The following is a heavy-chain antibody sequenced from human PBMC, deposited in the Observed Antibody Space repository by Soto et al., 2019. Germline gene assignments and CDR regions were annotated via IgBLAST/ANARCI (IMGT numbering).Heavy chain of an antibody. D-gene: IGHD3-3*01. J-gene: IGHJ6*02. V-gene: IGHV4-34*01. CDR3: ARGRNYYDFWSGYYTSYYYSMDV. CDR1: GGSFSGYY. Sequence: SETLSLTCAVYGGSFSGYYWSWIRQPPGKGLEWIGEINHSGSTNYNPSLKSRVTISVDTSKNQFSLKLSSVTAADTAVYYCARGRNYYDFWSGYYTSYYYSMDVWGQGTTVTVSS. CDR2: INHSGST.